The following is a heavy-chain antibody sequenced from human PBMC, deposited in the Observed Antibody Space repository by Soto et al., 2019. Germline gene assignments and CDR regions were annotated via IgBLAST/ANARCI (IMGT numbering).Heavy chain of an antibody. CDR2: ISTNGGST. D-gene: IGHD3-22*01. V-gene: IGHV3-64D*06. J-gene: IGHJ4*02. Sequence: QAPGKGLEYVSSISTNGGSTHYADSVKGRFTISRDNSKNTQYLQMSSLRADDTAVYYCVKGEYYYDSSGYKPFDYWGQGT. CDR3: VKGEYYYDSSGYKPFDY.